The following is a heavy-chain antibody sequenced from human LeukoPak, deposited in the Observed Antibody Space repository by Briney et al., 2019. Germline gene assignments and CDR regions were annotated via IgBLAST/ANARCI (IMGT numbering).Heavy chain of an antibody. CDR2: VYYSGTT. D-gene: IGHD6-13*01. J-gene: IGHJ5*02. CDR1: GGSISSFYKY. Sequence: SETLSLTCSVSGGSISSFYKYWGWIRQPPGQGLEWIGSVYYSGTTYYNPSLKSRVTVSVDTSKDQFSLRLTSVTAADTAVYHCARSSAADSPTHNWFDPWGQGTLVTVSS. V-gene: IGHV4-39*01. CDR3: ARSSAADSPTHNWFDP.